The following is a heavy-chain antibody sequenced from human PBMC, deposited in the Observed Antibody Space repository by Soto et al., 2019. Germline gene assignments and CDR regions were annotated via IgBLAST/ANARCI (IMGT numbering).Heavy chain of an antibody. CDR3: ALRSMAVVPEY. CDR1: GDSISSYY. CDR2: LYYGRSA. J-gene: IGHJ4*02. V-gene: IGHV4-59*01. Sequence: QVQLQESGPGLVKPSETLSLTCAVSGDSISSYYCMWIRQPPGKGLESIGYLYYGRSANYNPSLTSRFTLALXTSTNQCSLTLSSMTAADTAVYYCALRSMAVVPEYWGQGTLVTVSS. D-gene: IGHD3-22*01.